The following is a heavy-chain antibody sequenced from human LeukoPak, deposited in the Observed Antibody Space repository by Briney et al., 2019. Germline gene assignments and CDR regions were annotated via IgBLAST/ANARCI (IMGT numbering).Heavy chain of an antibody. J-gene: IGHJ4*02. CDR1: GFTFSAYG. V-gene: IGHV3-30*02. CDR3: AKDTPIPYFDY. D-gene: IGHD2-21*01. Sequence: GGPLRLSCAASGFTFSAYGMHWVRQAPGKGLEWVAFIRNDGSIKYYADSVKGRFTVSRDNSKNTLYVQMNSLSAEDTAVYYCAKDTPIPYFDYWGQGTLVSVSS. CDR2: IRNDGSIK.